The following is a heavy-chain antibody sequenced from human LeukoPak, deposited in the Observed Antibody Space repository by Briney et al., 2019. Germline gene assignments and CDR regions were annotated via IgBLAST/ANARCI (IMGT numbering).Heavy chain of an antibody. V-gene: IGHV1-46*01. D-gene: IGHD1-26*01. Sequence: ASVKVSCKASGYTFTSYYMHWVRQAPGQGLEWMGIINPSGGSTSYAQKFQGRVTMTRDTSTSTVYMELSSLRSEDTAVYYCARESANSGSYYGLHDAFDIWGQGTMVTVSS. J-gene: IGHJ3*02. CDR1: GYTFTSYY. CDR2: INPSGGST. CDR3: ARESANSGSYYGLHDAFDI.